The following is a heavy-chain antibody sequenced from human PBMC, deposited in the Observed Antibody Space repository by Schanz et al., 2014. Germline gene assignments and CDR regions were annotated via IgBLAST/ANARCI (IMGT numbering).Heavy chain of an antibody. V-gene: IGHV4-34*01. CDR1: GGSFIGYD. D-gene: IGHD1-1*01. CDR2: INHYGRT. CDR3: AIPRGSYAPNWSEARYFQH. J-gene: IGHJ1*01. Sequence: QVRLQQWGAGLLKPSGTLSLTCAVYGGSFIGYDWSWIRQFPGQDLEWIGDINHYGRTNYNPSLMGRVSISIDASQTQFSLKMTSVTAADTAIYYCAIPRGSYAPNWSEARYFQHWGQGSLVTVSS.